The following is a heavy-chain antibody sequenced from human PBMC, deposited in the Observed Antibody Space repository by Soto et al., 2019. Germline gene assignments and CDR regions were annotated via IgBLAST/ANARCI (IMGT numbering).Heavy chain of an antibody. CDR3: ATDSNPLRLGYYYYMDV. J-gene: IGHJ6*03. CDR2: FDPEDGET. CDR1: GYTLSELS. D-gene: IGHD3-16*01. V-gene: IGHV1-24*01. Sequence: GASVKVASAVCGYTLSELSMPVVLQAPGKGLEWMGGFDPEDGETIYAQKFQGRVTMTEDTSTDTAYMELSSLRSEDTAVYYCATDSNPLRLGYYYYMDVWGKGTTVTVSS.